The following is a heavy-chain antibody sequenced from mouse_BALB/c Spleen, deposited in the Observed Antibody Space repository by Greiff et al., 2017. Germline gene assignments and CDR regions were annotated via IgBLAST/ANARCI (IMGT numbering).Heavy chain of an antibody. J-gene: IGHJ4*01. D-gene: IGHD1-1*01. CDR3: ARRGTTGAMDY. V-gene: IGHV5-6*02. CDR1: GFTFSSYG. CDR2: ISSGGSYT. Sequence: EVKLVESGGDLVKPGGSLKLSCAASGFTFSSYGMSWVRQTPDKRLEWVATISSGGSYTYYPDSVKGRFTISRDNAKNTLYLQMSSLKSEDTAMYYCARRGTTGAMDYWGQGTSVTVYS.